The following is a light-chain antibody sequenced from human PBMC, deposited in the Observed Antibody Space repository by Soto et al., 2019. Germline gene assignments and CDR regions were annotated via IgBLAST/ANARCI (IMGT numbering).Light chain of an antibody. J-gene: IGKJ1*01. CDR3: QQYGSSPQT. V-gene: IGKV3-20*01. Sequence: ESVLTQSPGTLSLSPGERATLSCRASQSVSSNHLVWYQQKRGQPPRLLIYGASSRATGTPGRFSGSGSGTDFTLTITRLEPEDFAVYYCQQYGSSPQTFGQGTKVEIK. CDR2: GAS. CDR1: QSVSSNH.